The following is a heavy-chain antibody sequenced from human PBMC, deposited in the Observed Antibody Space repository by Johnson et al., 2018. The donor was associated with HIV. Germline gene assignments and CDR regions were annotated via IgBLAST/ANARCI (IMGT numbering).Heavy chain of an antibody. Sequence: QMLLVESGGALVQPGRSLRLSCAASGFTFSSYAMHWVRQAPGKGLEWVAVISYDGSNKYYADSVKGRFTISRDNSKNTLYLQMKSLRAEDTAVYYCAELPGFGDYDDGALDIWGQGTMVTVSS. CDR1: GFTFSSYA. CDR3: AELPGFGDYDDGALDI. D-gene: IGHD4-17*01. J-gene: IGHJ3*02. V-gene: IGHV3-30-3*01. CDR2: ISYDGSNK.